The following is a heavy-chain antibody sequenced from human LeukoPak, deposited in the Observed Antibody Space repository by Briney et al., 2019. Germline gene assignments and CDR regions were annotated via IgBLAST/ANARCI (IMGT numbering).Heavy chain of an antibody. D-gene: IGHD3-16*01. Sequence: SETLSLTCTVSGGSISSSSYYWGWLRQPPGKGLEWIGSIYYSGSTYYNPSLKSRVTISVDTSKNQFSLKLSSVTAADTAVYYCARRNMITFGGVIVWGQGTLVTVSS. CDR1: GGSISSSSYY. J-gene: IGHJ4*02. CDR2: IYYSGST. V-gene: IGHV4-39*01. CDR3: ARRNMITFGGVIV.